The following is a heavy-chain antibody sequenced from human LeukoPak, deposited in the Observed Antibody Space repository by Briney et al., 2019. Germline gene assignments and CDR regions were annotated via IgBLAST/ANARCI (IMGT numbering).Heavy chain of an antibody. V-gene: IGHV1-2*02. CDR2: INPNSGGT. CDR3: TGGATTPVY. D-gene: IGHD5-12*01. Sequence: ASVKVSCKASGYTFTGYYMHWVRQAPGQGLEWMGWINPNSGGTSYALKFQGRVTMTRDTSISTAFMELSRLTSDDTAVYYCTGGATTPVYWGQGTLVTVSS. J-gene: IGHJ4*02. CDR1: GYTFTGYY.